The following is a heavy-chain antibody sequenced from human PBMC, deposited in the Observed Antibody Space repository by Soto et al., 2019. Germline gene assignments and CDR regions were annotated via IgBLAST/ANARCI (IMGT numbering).Heavy chain of an antibody. Sequence: ASVKVSCKASGYTFTGYYMHWVRQAPGQGLEWMGWINPNSGGTNYAQKFQGRVTMTRDTSISTAYMELSRLRSDDTGVYYCASDGGYCSGGSCYSYYYDYYGMDVWGQGTTVTVSS. J-gene: IGHJ6*02. CDR1: GYTFTGYY. D-gene: IGHD2-15*01. CDR2: INPNSGGT. CDR3: ASDGGYCSGGSCYSYYYDYYGMDV. V-gene: IGHV1-2*02.